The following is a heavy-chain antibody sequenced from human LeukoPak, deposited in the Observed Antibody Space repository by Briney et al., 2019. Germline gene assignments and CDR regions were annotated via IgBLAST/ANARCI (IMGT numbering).Heavy chain of an antibody. Sequence: SETLSFTCTVSGGSISSSSYYWGWLRQPPGKGLEWIGSIYYSGSTYYNPSLKSRVTISVDTSKNQFSLKLSSVTAADTAVYYCARDRPGVATTGVDPWGQGTLVTVSS. CDR3: ARDRPGVATTGVDP. CDR1: GGSISSSSYY. D-gene: IGHD1-14*01. V-gene: IGHV4-39*07. J-gene: IGHJ5*02. CDR2: IYYSGST.